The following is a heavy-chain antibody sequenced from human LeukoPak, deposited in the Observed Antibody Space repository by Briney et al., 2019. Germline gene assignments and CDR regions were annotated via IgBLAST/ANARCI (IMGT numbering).Heavy chain of an antibody. Sequence: GGSLRLSCAASGLTFSDYSMTWVRQAPGKGLFWVSGISAGGGSTYYADSVKGRFTISRDNSRNTLYLQMNSLRDEDTAVYYCARDSASGSYRHAFDIWGQGTMVTVSS. CDR1: GLTFSDYS. J-gene: IGHJ3*02. V-gene: IGHV3-23*01. CDR3: ARDSASGSYRHAFDI. CDR2: ISAGGGST. D-gene: IGHD1-26*01.